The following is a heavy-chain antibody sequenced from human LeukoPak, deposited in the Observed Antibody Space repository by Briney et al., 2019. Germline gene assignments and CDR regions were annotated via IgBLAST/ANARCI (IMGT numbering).Heavy chain of an antibody. CDR2: IRYDGSNK. Sequence: GGPLRLSCAASGFTFSSYGMHWVRQAPGKGLEWVAFIRYDGSNKYYADSVKGRFTISRDNSKNTLYLQMNSLRAEDTAVYYCAKELWFGEFIDYWGQGTLVTVSS. D-gene: IGHD3-10*01. V-gene: IGHV3-30*02. CDR1: GFTFSSYG. CDR3: AKELWFGEFIDY. J-gene: IGHJ4*02.